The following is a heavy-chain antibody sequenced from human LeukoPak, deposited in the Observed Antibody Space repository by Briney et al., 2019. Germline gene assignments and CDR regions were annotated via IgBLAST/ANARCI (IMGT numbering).Heavy chain of an antibody. Sequence: GESLRLSCAASGFTFSTYAMHRVRQAPGKGLEWVSIISTSGDTTYYAGSVKGRFTISRGNSKNTLFLQMNSLRAEDTAVYYCARGSPLSYYFDYWGQGTLVTVSS. CDR1: GFTFSTYA. V-gene: IGHV3-23*01. D-gene: IGHD2/OR15-2a*01. CDR3: ARGSPLSYYFDY. J-gene: IGHJ4*02. CDR2: ISTSGDTT.